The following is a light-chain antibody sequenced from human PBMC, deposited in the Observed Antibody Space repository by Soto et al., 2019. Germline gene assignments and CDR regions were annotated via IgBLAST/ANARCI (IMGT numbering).Light chain of an antibody. J-gene: IGLJ2*01. CDR1: SSNIGNNY. CDR3: GTWQSSLSAWV. CDR2: ENN. V-gene: IGLV1-51*02. Sequence: QAVVTQPPSVSAAPGQKVTISCSGSSSNIGNNYVSWYQHLPGTAPKLLIYENNKRPSGIPDRFSGSKSGTSATLGITGLQTGDEAEYYCGTWQSSLSAWVFGGGTQLTVL.